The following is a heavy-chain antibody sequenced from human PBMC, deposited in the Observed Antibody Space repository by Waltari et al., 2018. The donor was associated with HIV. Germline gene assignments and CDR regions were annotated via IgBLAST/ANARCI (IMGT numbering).Heavy chain of an antibody. CDR2: VSSSGRNS. J-gene: IGHJ4*02. Sequence: EVHLVESGGGLVQPGGSLRLSCATSGFTFSGYVVAWVRQAPGKWLEWVSSVSSSGRNSDYAASVKGRFTISRDNSKNTLHLHMDSLTVEDTGVYYCARHGDNGEVRGYFDHWGLGTLVSVSS. CDR3: ARHGDNGEVRGYFDH. D-gene: IGHD4-17*01. V-gene: IGHV3-23*04. CDR1: GFTFSGYV.